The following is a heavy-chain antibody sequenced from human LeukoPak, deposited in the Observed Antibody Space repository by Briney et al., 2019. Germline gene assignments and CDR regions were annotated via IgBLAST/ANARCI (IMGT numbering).Heavy chain of an antibody. D-gene: IGHD5-24*01. V-gene: IGHV3-74*01. J-gene: IGHJ4*02. CDR2: IDTDGSTT. CDR3: ARDRDGHNY. CDR1: GFTFSNSL. Sequence: GGSLRLSCAASGFTFSNSLMHWVRQVPGKELVWVARIDTDGSTTHYADSVKGRFTISRDNAKNTLYLQMNSLRAEDTAVYYCARDRDGHNYWGQGTLVTVSS.